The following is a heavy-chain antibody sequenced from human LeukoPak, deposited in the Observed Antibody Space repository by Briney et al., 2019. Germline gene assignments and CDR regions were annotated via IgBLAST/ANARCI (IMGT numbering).Heavy chain of an antibody. J-gene: IGHJ4*02. D-gene: IGHD2/OR15-2a*01. CDR1: GFPFRTYW. V-gene: IGHV3-7*01. CDR2: INQYGTEK. CDR3: AKVAKSSYGPETYYFFEH. Sequence: GGSLRLSCSASGFPFRTYWMSWVRQAPGKGLEGVANINQYGTEKYYVDSVKGRFTSSRGYAKNSLYLQMNSLRVEDTAVYYCAKVAKSSYGPETYYFFEHWGQGTPVTASS.